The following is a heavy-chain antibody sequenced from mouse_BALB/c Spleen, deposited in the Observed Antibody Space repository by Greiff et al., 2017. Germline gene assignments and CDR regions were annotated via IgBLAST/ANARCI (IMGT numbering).Heavy chain of an antibody. J-gene: IGHJ4*01. CDR2: ISNGGGST. CDR1: GFTFSSYT. V-gene: IGHV5-12-2*01. Sequence: EVKLMESGGGLVQPGGSLKLSCAASGFTFSSYTMSWVRQTPEKRLEWVAYISNGGGSTYYPDTVKGRFTISRDNAKNTLYLQMSSLKSEDTAMYYCARHIYYGNYGGFMDYWGQGTSVTVPS. D-gene: IGHD2-1*01. CDR3: ARHIYYGNYGGFMDY.